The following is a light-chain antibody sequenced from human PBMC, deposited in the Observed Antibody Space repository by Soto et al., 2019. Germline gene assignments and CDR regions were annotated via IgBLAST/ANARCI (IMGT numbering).Light chain of an antibody. CDR1: QNIRSK. CDR2: GAS. V-gene: IGKV3-15*01. J-gene: IGKJ5*01. CDR3: QQYENWPSIT. Sequence: IVMTQSPATLSVSPGEGATLSCRASQNIRSKLAWYKQKPGQAPRLLISGASTRATGIPVRFSGSGSGTEFALAISSLQSEDFAVYYCQQYENWPSITFGQGTRLEIK.